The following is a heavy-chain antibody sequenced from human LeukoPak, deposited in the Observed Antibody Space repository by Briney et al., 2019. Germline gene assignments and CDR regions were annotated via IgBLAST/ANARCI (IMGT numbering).Heavy chain of an antibody. Sequence: GGSLRLSCAASGFTVSSNYMSWARQAPGKGLEWVSAISGSGGSTYYADSVKGRFTISRDNSKNTLYLQMNSLRAEDTAVYYCAKDAMTTVTYDAFDIWGQGTMVTVSS. V-gene: IGHV3-23*01. CDR3: AKDAMTTVTYDAFDI. CDR2: ISGSGGST. J-gene: IGHJ3*02. CDR1: GFTVSSNY. D-gene: IGHD4-11*01.